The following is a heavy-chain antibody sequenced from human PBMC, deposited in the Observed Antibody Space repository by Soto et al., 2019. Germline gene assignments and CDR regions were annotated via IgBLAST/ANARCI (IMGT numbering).Heavy chain of an antibody. D-gene: IGHD3-16*01. V-gene: IGHV3-23*01. CDR1: GFTFSSYA. CDR3: ASRSWVSLPTDY. Sequence: EVQLLESGGGLVQPGGSLRLSCAASGFTFSSYAMRWVRQAPGKGLEWVSAISGSGGSTYYADSVKGRFTISRDNSKNTLYLQMNSLRAEDTAVYYCASRSWVSLPTDYWGQGTLVTVSS. CDR2: ISGSGGST. J-gene: IGHJ4*02.